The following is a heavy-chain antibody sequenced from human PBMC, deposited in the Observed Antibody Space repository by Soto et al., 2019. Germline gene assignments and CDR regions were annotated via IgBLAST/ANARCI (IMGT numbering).Heavy chain of an antibody. CDR1: GSTFSTYA. Sequence: GGSRRLSFPPSGSTFSTYAMNWFRQAPGKGLYWVAVILYDGRNKNYADSVKGRFTISRDNSKNSLYLQMNSLRAEDTAVYYCAKDRGVEVTTRFFDYWGQGTLVTVSS. CDR2: ILYDGRNK. J-gene: IGHJ4*02. V-gene: IGHV3-30*18. CDR3: AKDRGVEVTTRFFDY. D-gene: IGHD4-17*01.